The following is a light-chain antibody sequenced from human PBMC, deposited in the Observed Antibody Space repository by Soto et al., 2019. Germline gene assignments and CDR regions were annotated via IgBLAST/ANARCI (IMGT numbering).Light chain of an antibody. V-gene: IGKV3-20*01. Sequence: EVVLTQSPGTLSLSPGEIATLSCRASQSVSNNYLAWYQQKPGQAPRLLIFGSSDRATGIPDRFSGSGSGTDFTLTISRLEPEDFAVYYCQQYGSSPPYTFGQGTKLEIK. J-gene: IGKJ2*01. CDR2: GSS. CDR1: QSVSNNY. CDR3: QQYGSSPPYT.